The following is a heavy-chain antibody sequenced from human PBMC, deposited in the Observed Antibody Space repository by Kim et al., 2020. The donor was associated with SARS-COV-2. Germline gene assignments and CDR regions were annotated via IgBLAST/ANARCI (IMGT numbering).Heavy chain of an antibody. J-gene: IGHJ4*02. D-gene: IGHD1-20*01. V-gene: IGHV1-18*01. Sequence: ASVKVSCKASGYTFTTYAVMWVRQAPGQGLEWMGRINTYNRNTNSAQKFQGMVTMTIDTSTNTAFLELRSLRPDDTAIYFCARDGYNWGFGDYWGQGTLVTVSS. CDR3: ARDGYNWGFGDY. CDR2: INTYNRNT. CDR1: GYTFTTYA.